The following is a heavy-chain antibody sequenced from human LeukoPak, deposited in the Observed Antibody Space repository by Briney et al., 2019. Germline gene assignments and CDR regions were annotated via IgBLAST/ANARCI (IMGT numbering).Heavy chain of an antibody. D-gene: IGHD2-15*01. V-gene: IGHV3-30*02. CDR3: AKGGRGYCSGGSCYSYDAFDI. CDR1: GFTFSSYS. Sequence: PGGSLRLSCAASGFTFSSYSMSWVRQAPGKGLEWVAFIRYDGSNKYYADSVKGRFTISRDNSKNTLYLQMNSLRAEDTAVYYCAKGGRGYCSGGSCYSYDAFDIWGQGTMVTVSS. J-gene: IGHJ3*02. CDR2: IRYDGSNK.